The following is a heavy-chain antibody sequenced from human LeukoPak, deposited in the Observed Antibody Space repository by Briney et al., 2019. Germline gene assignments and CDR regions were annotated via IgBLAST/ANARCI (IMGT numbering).Heavy chain of an antibody. CDR3: EVRFV. Sequence: GAPLQISCKGSGSIFTSYWISWVRQLPGKGLEWMGRIDPSDSYTNYSPSFQGHVTISADKSISTAYLQWSSLKASDTAMYYCEVRFVWGQGTLVTVSS. CDR1: GSIFTSYW. CDR2: IDPSDSYT. D-gene: IGHD3-10*01. J-gene: IGHJ4*02. V-gene: IGHV5-10-1*01.